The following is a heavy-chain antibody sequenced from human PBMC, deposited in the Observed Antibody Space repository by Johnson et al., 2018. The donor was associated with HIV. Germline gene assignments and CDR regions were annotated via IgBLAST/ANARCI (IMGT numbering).Heavy chain of an antibody. CDR1: GFTFDDYG. CDR2: NSWNSGSI. V-gene: IGHV3-20*04. Sequence: VQLVESGGGVVRPGGSLRLSCAASGFTFDDYGMSWVSQAPGEGLEWVSGNSWNSGSIGYADSVKGRFTISRDNAKNSLYLQMNSLRAEDTAVYYCARDLPSTMIVVVIQPRDAFDIWGQGTMVTVSS. CDR3: ARDLPSTMIVVVIQPRDAFDI. J-gene: IGHJ3*02. D-gene: IGHD3-22*01.